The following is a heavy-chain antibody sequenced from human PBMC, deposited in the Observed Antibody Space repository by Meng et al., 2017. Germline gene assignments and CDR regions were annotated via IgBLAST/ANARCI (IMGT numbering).Heavy chain of an antibody. V-gene: IGHV1-69*13. CDR3: ARDHYYYDRSGYYGDRDGRAFDI. Sequence: SVKVSCKASGGTFSSYDISWGRQAPGQGREWMGGIIPIFGRANYAQKVQGRVTITADESTSTAYMELSSLRSEDTAVYCCARDHYYYDRSGYYGDRDGRAFDIWGQGTMVTVSS. D-gene: IGHD3-22*01. CDR1: GGTFSSYD. CDR2: IIPIFGRA. J-gene: IGHJ3*02.